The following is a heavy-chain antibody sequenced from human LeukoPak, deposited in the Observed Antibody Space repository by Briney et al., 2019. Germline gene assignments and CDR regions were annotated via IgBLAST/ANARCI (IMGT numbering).Heavy chain of an antibody. CDR2: IIPILGIA. V-gene: IGHV1-69*04. Sequence: SVKVSCKASGGTFSSYAISWVRQAPGQGLQWMGRIIPILGIANYAQKFQGRVTITADKSTSTAYMELSSLRSEDTAVYYCARGLAAGMYYFDYWGQGTLVTVSS. D-gene: IGHD6-13*01. J-gene: IGHJ4*02. CDR1: GGTFSSYA. CDR3: ARGLAAGMYYFDY.